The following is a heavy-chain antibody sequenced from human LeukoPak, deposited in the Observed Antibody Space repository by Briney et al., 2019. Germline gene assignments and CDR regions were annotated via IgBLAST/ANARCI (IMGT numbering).Heavy chain of an antibody. CDR3: ARDDGNGWPLGWHFDL. V-gene: IGHV4-59*11. CDR1: GGSSRTPY. D-gene: IGHD6-19*01. J-gene: IGHJ2*01. Sequence: SETLSLTCPVSGGSSRTPYRSWIRQSPGKGLEWLGYIYNGGNTNHNPSLRSRATISIDTSKNQLSLKLTSVTAADTAVYYCARDDGNGWPLGWHFDLWGRGTLVTVSS. CDR2: IYNGGNT.